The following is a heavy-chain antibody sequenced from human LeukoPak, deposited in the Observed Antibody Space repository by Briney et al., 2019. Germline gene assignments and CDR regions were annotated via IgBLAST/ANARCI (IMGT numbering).Heavy chain of an antibody. Sequence: GASVKVSCKASGYTFTSYLISWVRQVPGQGPEWMGWISGHNGNTDYSQKFKDRGTLTTDTSTSTAYMELRSLTSDDTAVYYCARGGGTTVTPPYYYYSMDVWGQGTTVTVSS. V-gene: IGHV1-18*01. CDR1: GYTFTSYL. CDR3: ARGGGTTVTPPYYYYSMDV. J-gene: IGHJ6*02. D-gene: IGHD4-11*01. CDR2: ISGHNGNT.